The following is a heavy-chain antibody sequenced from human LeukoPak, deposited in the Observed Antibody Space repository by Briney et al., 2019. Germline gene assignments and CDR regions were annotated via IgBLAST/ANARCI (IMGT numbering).Heavy chain of an antibody. CDR1: GFTFSSYW. CDR3: ARFLQVNIVVVPAAPSGMDV. CDR2: IKQDGSEK. Sequence: GGSLRLSCAASGFTFSSYWMSWVRQAPGKGLEWVANIKQDGSEKYYVDSVKGRFTISRDNAKNSLCLQMNSLRAEDTAVYYCARFLQVNIVVVPAAPSGMDVWGQGTTVTVSS. D-gene: IGHD2-2*01. J-gene: IGHJ6*02. V-gene: IGHV3-7*01.